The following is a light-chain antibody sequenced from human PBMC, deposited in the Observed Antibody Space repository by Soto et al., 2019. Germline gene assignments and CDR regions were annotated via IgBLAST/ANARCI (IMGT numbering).Light chain of an antibody. V-gene: IGKV3-15*01. J-gene: IGKJ1*01. Sequence: EIVMTQSPATLSVSPGERATLSCRASQSVRSNLAWYQQKPGQAPRLLIHGASTRAPGIPARFSGSGSGTEFTLTISSLQSEDFAVYYCQQYNDWPWTFGQGTKVEIK. CDR3: QQYNDWPWT. CDR2: GAS. CDR1: QSVRSN.